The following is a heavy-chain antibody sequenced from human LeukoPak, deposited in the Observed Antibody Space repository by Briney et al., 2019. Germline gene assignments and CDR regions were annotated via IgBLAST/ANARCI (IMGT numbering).Heavy chain of an antibody. Sequence: GESLKISCKGSGYSFPNSWIGWVRQMPGKGLEGMGIIYPGNSNTRYSPSFQGQVTISADKSISTAYLQWSSLKASDTAMYYCARSPAGSSSYDYWGQGTLVTVSS. V-gene: IGHV5-51*01. CDR3: ARSPAGSSSYDY. D-gene: IGHD6-13*01. J-gene: IGHJ4*02. CDR1: GYSFPNSW. CDR2: IYPGNSNT.